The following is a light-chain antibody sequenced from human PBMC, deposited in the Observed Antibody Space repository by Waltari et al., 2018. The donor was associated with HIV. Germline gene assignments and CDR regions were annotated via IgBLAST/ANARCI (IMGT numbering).Light chain of an antibody. J-gene: IGKJ1*01. CDR2: KAS. CDR3: QQYRGFRT. V-gene: IGKV1-5*03. Sequence: DIQLTQSPSTLSASVGDRVTITCRASQNIYVWLAWYQQKPGQAPKLLIYKASSLQSGIQSRLRGSGSGTEFTLTSSNLQHDDFGIYYCQQYRGFRTFGQGNEV. CDR1: QNIYVW.